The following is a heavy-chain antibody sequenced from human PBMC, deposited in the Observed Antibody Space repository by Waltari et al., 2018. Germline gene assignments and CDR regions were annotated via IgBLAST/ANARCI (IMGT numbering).Heavy chain of an antibody. CDR1: GYTFTSYD. CDR2: MNPNTGNT. Sequence: QVQLVQSGAEVKKPGASVKVSCKASGYTFTSYDINWVRQATGQGLEWMGWMNPNTGNTGYAQKFQGRVTMTRNTSISTAYMELSSLRSEDTAVYYCARGLEETLAKPQKAATIYYMDVWGKGTTVTVSS. J-gene: IGHJ6*03. V-gene: IGHV1-8*01. D-gene: IGHD2-15*01. CDR3: ARGLEETLAKPQKAATIYYMDV.